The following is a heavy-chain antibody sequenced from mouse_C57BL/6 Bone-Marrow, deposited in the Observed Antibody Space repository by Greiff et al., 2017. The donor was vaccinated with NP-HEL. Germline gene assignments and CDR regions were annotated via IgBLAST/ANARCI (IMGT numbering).Heavy chain of an antibody. CDR3: AKIGRYFDV. CDR2: INPGSGGT. Sequence: VMLVESGAELVRPGTSVKVSCKASGYAFTNYLIEWVKQRPGQGLEWIGVINPGSGGTNYNEKFKGKATLTADKSSSTAYMQLSSLTSEDSAVYFCAKIGRYFDVWGTGTTVTVSS. CDR1: GYAFTNYL. V-gene: IGHV1-54*01. D-gene: IGHD2-14*01. J-gene: IGHJ1*03.